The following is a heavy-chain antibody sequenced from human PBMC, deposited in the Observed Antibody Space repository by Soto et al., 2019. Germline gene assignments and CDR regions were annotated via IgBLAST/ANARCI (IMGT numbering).Heavy chain of an antibody. J-gene: IGHJ4*02. D-gene: IGHD7-27*01. Sequence: PSETLSLTCSVSGESIGSGGHYWNWIRQRPEKGLEGIGYIYFSGSTHYNQSLRSRLTLSLNTSNNQFFLRLMSVTPADTALYYCARDQALAPSVWGYWGQGIQVTV. CDR3: ARDQALAPSVWGY. CDR2: IYFSGST. CDR1: GESIGSGGHY. V-gene: IGHV4-31*03.